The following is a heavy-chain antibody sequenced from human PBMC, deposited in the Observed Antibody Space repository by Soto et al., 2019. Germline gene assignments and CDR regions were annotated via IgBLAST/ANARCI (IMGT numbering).Heavy chain of an antibody. CDR2: IYTSGST. Sequence: ETLSLTCTVSGGSISSYYWSWIRQPAGKGLEWIGRIYTSGSTNYNPSLKSRVTMSVDTSKNQFSLKLSSVTAADTAVYYCAGQIAAAGTGWFDPWGQGTLVTVSS. D-gene: IGHD6-13*01. CDR3: AGQIAAAGTGWFDP. V-gene: IGHV4-4*07. CDR1: GGSISSYY. J-gene: IGHJ5*02.